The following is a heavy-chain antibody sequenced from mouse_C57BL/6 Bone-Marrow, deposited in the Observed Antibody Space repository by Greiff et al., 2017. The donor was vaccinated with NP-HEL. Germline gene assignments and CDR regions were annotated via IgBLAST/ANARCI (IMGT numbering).Heavy chain of an antibody. J-gene: IGHJ2*01. CDR2: IYPGSGST. V-gene: IGHV1-55*01. D-gene: IGHD2-2*01. Sequence: QVQLQQPGAELVKPGASVKMSCKASGYTFTSYWITWVKQRPGQGLEWIGDIYPGSGSTNYNEKFKSKATLTVDTSSSTAYMQLSSLTSDDSAVFYGAIEDGNDEKIFFDDWGKGTTLTVAS. CDR1: GYTFTSYW. CDR3: AIEDGNDEKIFFDD.